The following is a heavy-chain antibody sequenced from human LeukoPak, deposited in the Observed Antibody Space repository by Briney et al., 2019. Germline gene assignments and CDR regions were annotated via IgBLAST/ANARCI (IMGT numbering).Heavy chain of an antibody. J-gene: IGHJ6*03. Sequence: GGSLRLSCAASGFTFSSYGMHWVRQAPGKGLEWVAVIWYDGSNKYYADSVKGRFTISRDNSKNTLYLQMNSLRAEDTAVYYCAKEPLPTWLVNYMDVWGKGTTVTVSS. CDR2: IWYDGSNK. CDR3: AKEPLPTWLVNYMDV. D-gene: IGHD6-19*01. V-gene: IGHV3-33*06. CDR1: GFTFSSYG.